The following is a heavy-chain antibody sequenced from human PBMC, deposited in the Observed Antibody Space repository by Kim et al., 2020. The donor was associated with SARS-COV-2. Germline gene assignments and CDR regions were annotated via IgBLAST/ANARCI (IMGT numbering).Heavy chain of an antibody. CDR3: VRKCYSKLDI. D-gene: IGHD2-15*01. Sequence: GGSLRLSCAASGFSFSLNTMTWVRQAPGKGLEWVASITSTGDSINYLDSVQGRFTISRDNSKNTMSLQMNTLRAEDTAVYFCVRKCYSKLDIWGQGTLVTVSS. V-gene: IGHV3-23*01. J-gene: IGHJ5*02. CDR1: GFSFSLNT. CDR2: ITSTGDSI.